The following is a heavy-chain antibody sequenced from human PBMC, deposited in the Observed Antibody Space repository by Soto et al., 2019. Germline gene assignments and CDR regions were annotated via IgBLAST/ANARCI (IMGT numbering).Heavy chain of an antibody. V-gene: IGHV3-66*01. CDR1: GFTVSRNY. Sequence: EVQLVESGGGLVQPGGSLRLSCAASGFTVSRNYMSWVRQAPGKGLEWVSVIYSGGSTYYADSVKGRFTISRDNSKNTLYLQMHSLRAEDTPVYYCAREARDFWSGYSDYWGQGTLVTVSS. D-gene: IGHD3-3*01. CDR3: AREARDFWSGYSDY. J-gene: IGHJ4*02. CDR2: IYSGGST.